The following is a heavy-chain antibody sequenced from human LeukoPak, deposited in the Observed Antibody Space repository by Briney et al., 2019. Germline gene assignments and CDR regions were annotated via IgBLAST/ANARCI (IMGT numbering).Heavy chain of an antibody. V-gene: IGHV4-39*01. D-gene: IGHD3-9*01. J-gene: IGHJ4*02. CDR1: GGSISSSRYC. CDR3: ARHLPNYDILTGYSYYFDY. Sequence: SETLSLTCTVSGGSISSSRYCWGWIRQPPGKGLEWIGSIYYSGSTYYNPSLKSRVTISVDTSKNQFSLKLSSVTAADTAVYYCARHLPNYDILTGYSYYFDYWGQGTLVTVSS. CDR2: IYYSGST.